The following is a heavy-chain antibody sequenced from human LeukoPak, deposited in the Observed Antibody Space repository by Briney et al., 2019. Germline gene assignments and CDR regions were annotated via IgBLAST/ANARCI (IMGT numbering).Heavy chain of an antibody. CDR2: ISGSGGST. CDR3: AKDADIVVVPAPDY. D-gene: IGHD2-2*01. V-gene: IGHV3-23*01. J-gene: IGHJ4*02. CDR1: GFTFSSYA. Sequence: GGSLRLSCAASGFTFSSYAMSWVRQAPGRGLEWVSAISGSGGSTYYADSVKGRFTISRDNSKNTLYLQMNSLRAEDTAVYYCAKDADIVVVPAPDYWGQGTLATVSS.